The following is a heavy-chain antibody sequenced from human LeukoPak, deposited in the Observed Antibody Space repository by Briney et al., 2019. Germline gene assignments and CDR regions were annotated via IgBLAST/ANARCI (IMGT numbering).Heavy chain of an antibody. Sequence: ASVKVSCKASGYTFTSYDINWVRQATGQGLEWMGWMNPNSGNTGYAQKFQGRVTMTRNTSISTAYMELSSLRSEDTAVCYCARVGTTHDAFDIWGQGTMVTVSS. CDR2: MNPNSGNT. J-gene: IGHJ3*02. CDR3: ARVGTTHDAFDI. D-gene: IGHD1-7*01. V-gene: IGHV1-8*01. CDR1: GYTFTSYD.